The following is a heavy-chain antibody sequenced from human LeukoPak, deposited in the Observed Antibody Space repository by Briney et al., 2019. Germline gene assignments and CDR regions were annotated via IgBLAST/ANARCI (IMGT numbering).Heavy chain of an antibody. CDR3: ARVGLTTVVTDAFDI. CDR1: GGSISSNSYY. D-gene: IGHD4-23*01. V-gene: IGHV4-61*02. Sequence: PSETLSLTCTVSGGSISSNSYYWTWIRQPAGKGLEWIGRIYSSGSINYNPSLKNRVTISIDTSKNQFSLKLSSVTAADTAVYYCARVGLTTVVTDAFDIWGQGTMVTVSS. CDR2: IYSSGSI. J-gene: IGHJ3*02.